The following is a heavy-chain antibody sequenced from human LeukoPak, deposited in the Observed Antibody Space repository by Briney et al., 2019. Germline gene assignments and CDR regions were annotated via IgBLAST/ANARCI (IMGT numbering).Heavy chain of an antibody. CDR3: ARRVEMSSASATSDTWLDP. Sequence: SETLSLTCTVSGDSISNYYWNWIRQPPGKGLEWIGHIHFSGDTNYNPSLKSRVTISLDSAKNHFSLRLISVTAADTAVYYCARRVEMSSASATSDTWLDPWGQGTLVSVS. CDR2: IHFSGDT. J-gene: IGHJ5*02. D-gene: IGHD3-10*01. CDR1: GDSISNYY. V-gene: IGHV4-59*01.